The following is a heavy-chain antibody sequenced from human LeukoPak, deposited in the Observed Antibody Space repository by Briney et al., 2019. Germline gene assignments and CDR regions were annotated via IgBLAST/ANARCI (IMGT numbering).Heavy chain of an antibody. CDR2: IYTSGST. J-gene: IGHJ4*02. CDR1: GGSISSYY. CDR3: AREYYYGSGEALHY. Sequence: SETLSLTCTVSGGSISSYYWSWIRQPAGKGLEWIGRIYTSGSTNYNPSLKSRVTMSVDTSKNQFSLKLSSVTAADTAVYYCAREYYYGSGEALHYWGQGTLVTVSS. D-gene: IGHD3-10*01. V-gene: IGHV4-4*07.